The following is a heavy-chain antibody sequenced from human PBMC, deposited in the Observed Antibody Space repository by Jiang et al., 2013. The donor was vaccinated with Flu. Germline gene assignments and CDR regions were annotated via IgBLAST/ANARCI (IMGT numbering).Heavy chain of an antibody. J-gene: IGHJ4*02. CDR3: ARGPFYYASDLQGPFDY. CDR2: FYYTGST. Sequence: GLVKPSETLSLTCTVSGGSISSTNSYWGWIRQSPGKGLEWIGGFYYTGSTYYNRSLRSLVTISVDTSKNQFSLELTSVTAADTAVYYCARGPFYYASDLQGPFDYWGQGTLVAVSS. CDR1: GGSISSTNSY. V-gene: IGHV4-39*01. D-gene: IGHD3-10*01.